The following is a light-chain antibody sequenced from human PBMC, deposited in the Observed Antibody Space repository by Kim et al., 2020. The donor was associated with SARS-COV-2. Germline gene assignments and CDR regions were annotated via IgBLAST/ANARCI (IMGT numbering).Light chain of an antibody. CDR3: HQYNDWPPGDT. CDR1: QSVGNN. J-gene: IGKJ2*01. Sequence: EIVMTQSPATLSVSPGERATLFCRASQSVGNNVAWYQHKPGQAPRVLIYGASTRATGIPAGFSGSGSGTEFTLSISSLQSEDFAVYFCHQYNDWPPGDTFGQGTKLEI. CDR2: GAS. V-gene: IGKV3-15*01.